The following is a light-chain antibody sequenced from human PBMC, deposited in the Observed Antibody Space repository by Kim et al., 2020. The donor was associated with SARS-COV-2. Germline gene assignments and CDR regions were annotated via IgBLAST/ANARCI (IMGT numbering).Light chain of an antibody. J-gene: IGKJ2*03. CDR1: QSISPW. V-gene: IGKV1-5*03. Sequence: DIQMTQSPPTLSASVGDRVTITCWASQSISPWLAWYQQKPGKAPKLLIYKASTLESGVPSRFSGSGSRTEFTLTISSLQPDDFATYYCQNDNTESHISFGKGTKREI. CDR3: QNDNTESHIS. CDR2: KAS.